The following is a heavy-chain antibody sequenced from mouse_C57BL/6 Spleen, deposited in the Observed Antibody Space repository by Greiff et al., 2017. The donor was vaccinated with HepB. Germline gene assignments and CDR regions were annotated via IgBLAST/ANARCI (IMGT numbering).Heavy chain of an antibody. CDR1: GFTFSDYY. CDR2: INYDGSST. Sequence: EVNLVESEGGLVQPGSSMKLSCTASGFTFSDYYMAWVRQVPEKGLEWVANINYDGSSTYYLDSLKSRFIISRDNAKNILYLQMSSLKSEDTATYYCARIYYDYDGYYFDYWGQGTTLTVSS. D-gene: IGHD2-4*01. V-gene: IGHV5-16*01. CDR3: ARIYYDYDGYYFDY. J-gene: IGHJ2*01.